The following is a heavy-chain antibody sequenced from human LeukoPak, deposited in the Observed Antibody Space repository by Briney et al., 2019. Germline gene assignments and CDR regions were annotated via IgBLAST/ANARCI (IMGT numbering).Heavy chain of an antibody. CDR2: ISYDGSNK. J-gene: IGHJ4*02. Sequence: GGSLRLSCAASGFTFSSYAMHWVRQAPGKGLEWVAVISYDGSNKYYADSVKGRFTISRDNSKNTLYLQMNSLRAEDTAVYYCARDMAGVMTFDYWGQGTLVTVSS. CDR1: GFTFSSYA. CDR3: ARDMAGVMTFDY. D-gene: IGHD6-19*01. V-gene: IGHV3-30*04.